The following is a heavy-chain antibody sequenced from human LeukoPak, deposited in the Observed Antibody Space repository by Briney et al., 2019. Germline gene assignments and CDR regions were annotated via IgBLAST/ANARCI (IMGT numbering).Heavy chain of an antibody. V-gene: IGHV5-51*01. Sequence: GESLEISCKASGYSFTTYWIGWVRQMPGKGLEWMGIIYPGDSDTRYSPSFQGQVTISADKSIGTAYLQWSSLKAPDTAMYYCARRYYYDSSGWYFFDYWGQGTLVTVSS. CDR3: ARRYYYDSSGWYFFDY. D-gene: IGHD3-22*01. CDR1: GYSFTTYW. J-gene: IGHJ4*02. CDR2: IYPGDSDT.